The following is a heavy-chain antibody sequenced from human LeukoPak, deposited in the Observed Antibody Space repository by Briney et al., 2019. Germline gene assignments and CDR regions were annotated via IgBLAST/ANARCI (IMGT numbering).Heavy chain of an antibody. J-gene: IGHJ4*02. CDR1: GFTFSSYS. Sequence: GGSLRLSCAASGFTFSSYSMNWVRQAPGKGLEWVSSISSSSSYIYYANSVKGRFTISRDNAKNSLYLQMNSLRAEDTAVYYCAREIVVVPAAMFDYWGQGTLVTVSS. V-gene: IGHV3-21*01. CDR2: ISSSSSYI. CDR3: AREIVVVPAAMFDY. D-gene: IGHD2-2*01.